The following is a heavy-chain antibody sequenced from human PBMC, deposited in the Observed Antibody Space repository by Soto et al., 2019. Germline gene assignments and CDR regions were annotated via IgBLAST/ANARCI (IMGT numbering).Heavy chain of an antibody. D-gene: IGHD3-3*01. CDR3: ARDPSCYDFWSWGCYYYGMDV. CDR1: GGSISSYH. V-gene: IGHV4-4*07. CDR2: IYTSGST. Sequence: SETLSLTCTVSGGSISSYHWSWIRQPAGKGLEWIGRIYTSGSTNYNPSLKSRVTMSVDTSKNQFSLKLSSVTAADTAVYYCARDPSCYDFWSWGCYYYGMDVWGQGTTVTVSS. J-gene: IGHJ6*02.